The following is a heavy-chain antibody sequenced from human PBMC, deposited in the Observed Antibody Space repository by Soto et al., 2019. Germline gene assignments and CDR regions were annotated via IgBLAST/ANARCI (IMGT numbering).Heavy chain of an antibody. CDR1: GFSLSTSGVG. CDR2: IYWDDDK. CDR3: AHSLVGYDYIWGSYRTDNWFDP. Sequence: SGPTLVNPTQTLTLTCTFSGFSLSTSGVGVGWIRQPPGKALEWLALIYWDDDKRYSPSLKSRLTITKDTSKNQVVLTMTNMEPVDTATYYCAHSLVGYDYIWGSYRTDNWFDPWGQGTLVTVSS. V-gene: IGHV2-5*02. J-gene: IGHJ5*02. D-gene: IGHD3-16*02.